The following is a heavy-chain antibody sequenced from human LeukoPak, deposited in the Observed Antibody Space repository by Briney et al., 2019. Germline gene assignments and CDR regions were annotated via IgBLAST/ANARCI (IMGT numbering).Heavy chain of an antibody. CDR3: ARTIVEVPIGVYHYYAMDV. V-gene: IGHV4-31*03. CDR2: IYYSGST. CDR1: GDSISTGGCY. Sequence: SQTLSLTCTVSGDSISTGGCYWAWIRQHRERGLEWIGYIYYSGSTHYNPSLQSRVTISVDTSKNQFSLNLNSVTPADTAVYYCARTIVEVPIGVYHYYAMDVWGQGTTVTVYS. D-gene: IGHD2-8*01. J-gene: IGHJ6*02.